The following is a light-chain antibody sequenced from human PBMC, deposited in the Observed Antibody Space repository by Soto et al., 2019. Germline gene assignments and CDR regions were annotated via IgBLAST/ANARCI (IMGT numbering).Light chain of an antibody. Sequence: EIVLTQSPDTLSLSPGERGSLSCQASQSLTTNFLAWYQQRPGLAPRLLIYGASSRVTDIPDRFSGNGSGTDFTLTINGLEADDFGVYYCQHYGGSPPSTFGQGTKV. J-gene: IGKJ1*01. V-gene: IGKV3-20*01. CDR3: QHYGGSPPST. CDR1: QSLTTNF. CDR2: GAS.